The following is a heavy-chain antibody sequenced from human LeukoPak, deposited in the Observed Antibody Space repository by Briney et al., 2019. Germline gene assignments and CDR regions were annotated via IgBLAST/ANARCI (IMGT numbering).Heavy chain of an antibody. D-gene: IGHD2-2*01. CDR3: AKVADIVVVPAAIDY. CDR1: GFTFSSYN. Sequence: GGSLRLSCAASGFTFSSYNMVWVRQAPGKGLEWVSSISSSATYIYYTDSLKGRFTISRDNAKNSLYLQMNSLRAEDTAVYYCAKVADIVVVPAAIDYWGQGTLVTVSS. CDR2: ISSSATYI. V-gene: IGHV3-21*04. J-gene: IGHJ4*02.